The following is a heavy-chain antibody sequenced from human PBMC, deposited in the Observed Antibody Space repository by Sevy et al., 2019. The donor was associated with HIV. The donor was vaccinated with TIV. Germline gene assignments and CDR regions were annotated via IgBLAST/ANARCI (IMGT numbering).Heavy chain of an antibody. CDR2: IYSGGST. CDR1: GFTISNNY. CDR3: AGDVFKWGWNGQNYYYGVDV. Sequence: GGSLRLSCAASGFTISNNYMSWVRQAPGKGLEWVSVIYSGGSTYYADSVKGRFTISRKNSKNTLYLQMNSLRAEDTAVYYCAGDVFKWGWNGQNYYYGVDVWGQGTTVTVSS. V-gene: IGHV3-66*01. D-gene: IGHD1-1*01. J-gene: IGHJ6*02.